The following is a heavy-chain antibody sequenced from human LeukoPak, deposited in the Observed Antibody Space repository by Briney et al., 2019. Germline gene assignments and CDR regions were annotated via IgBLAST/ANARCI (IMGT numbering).Heavy chain of an antibody. CDR1: GGSISSGTYY. J-gene: IGHJ4*02. D-gene: IGHD3-22*01. CDR2: IFYTGST. CDR3: VRLYYYDRDY. V-gene: IGHV4-39*01. Sequence: SETLSLTCTVSGGSISSGTYYWAWVRQPPGKGLEWIGNIFYTGSTYYKPSRKSRITISADTSKNQFSLKLSSVTAADTAVYYCVRLYYYDRDYWGQGTLVTVSS.